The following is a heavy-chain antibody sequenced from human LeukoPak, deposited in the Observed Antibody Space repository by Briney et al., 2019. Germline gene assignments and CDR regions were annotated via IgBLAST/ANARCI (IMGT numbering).Heavy chain of an antibody. CDR3: AAEAVVIPNAFDI. J-gene: IGHJ3*02. D-gene: IGHD3-22*01. Sequence: ASVKVSCKASGYTFTGYYIHWLRQAPGQGLEWMGRINPNSGGTNYAQKFQGRVTMTRDTSISTAYMELSSLRSDDTAVYYCAAEAVVIPNAFDIWGQGTMVTVSS. CDR2: INPNSGGT. V-gene: IGHV1-2*06. CDR1: GYTFTGYY.